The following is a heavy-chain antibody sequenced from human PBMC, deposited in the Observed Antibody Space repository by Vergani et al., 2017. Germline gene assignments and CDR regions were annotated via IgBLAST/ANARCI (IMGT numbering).Heavy chain of an antibody. CDR1: GGTFSSYA. CDR3: ARARVTKGLATQGAFDI. CDR2: IIPILGIA. Sequence: QVQLVQSGAEVKKPGSSVKVSCKASGGTFSSYAISWVRQAPGQGLEWMGRIIPILGIANYAQKFQGRVTITADKSTSTAYMELSSLRSEDTAVYYCARARVTKGLATQGAFDIWGQGTMVTVSS. D-gene: IGHD5-12*01. V-gene: IGHV1-69*04. J-gene: IGHJ3*02.